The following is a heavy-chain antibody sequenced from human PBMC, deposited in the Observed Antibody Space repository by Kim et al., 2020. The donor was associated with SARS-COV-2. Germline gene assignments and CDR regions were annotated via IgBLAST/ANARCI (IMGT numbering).Heavy chain of an antibody. CDR2: IYSGGTST. Sequence: GGSLRLSCAASGFTFSSYAMSWFRQAPGKGLEWVSVIYSGGTSTYYADSVKGRFTISRDTSKNTFYLQLNSLRAEDTAVYYWANHYASTGHWKYFDDWG. J-gene: IGHJ4*01. CDR1: GFTFSSYA. V-gene: IGHV3-23*03. CDR3: ANHYASTGHWKYFDD. D-gene: IGHD3-22*01.